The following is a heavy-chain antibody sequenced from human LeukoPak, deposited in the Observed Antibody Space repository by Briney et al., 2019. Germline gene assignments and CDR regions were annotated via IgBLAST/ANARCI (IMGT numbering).Heavy chain of an antibody. CDR1: GFTFSSYS. D-gene: IGHD6-13*01. V-gene: IGHV3-21*01. CDR2: ISSSSSYI. CDR3: ARGPAGIAALPIGY. Sequence: GGSLRLSCAASGFTFSSYSMNWVRQAPGKGLEWVSSISSSSSYIYYADSVKGRFTISRDNAKNSLYLQMNSLRAEDTAVYYCARGPAGIAALPIGYWGQGTLVTVSS. J-gene: IGHJ4*02.